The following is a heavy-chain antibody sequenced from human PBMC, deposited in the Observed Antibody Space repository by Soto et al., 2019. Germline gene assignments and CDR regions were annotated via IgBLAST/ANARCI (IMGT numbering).Heavy chain of an antibody. Sequence: QVQLVESGGGVVQPGRSLRLSCAASGFTFSDYGMHWVRQAPGKGLEWGAAIWNDGSNNYYADSVKGRFTISRDNSKNTRYLQMNSLRAEDTAVYYCARDGRDSKGFDYWGQGTLVTVSS. CDR2: IWNDGSNN. CDR1: GFTFSDYG. V-gene: IGHV3-33*01. D-gene: IGHD2-21*01. CDR3: ARDGRDSKGFDY. J-gene: IGHJ4*02.